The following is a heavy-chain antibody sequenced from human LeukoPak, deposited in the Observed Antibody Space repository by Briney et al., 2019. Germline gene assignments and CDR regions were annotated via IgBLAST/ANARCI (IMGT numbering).Heavy chain of an antibody. Sequence: SETLSLTCAVSGGSINSGGYAWSWIRQPPGKGLEWIGEINHSGSTNYNPSLKSRVTISVDTSKNQFSLKLSSVTAADTAVYYCARGIGYDFWSGYYSPTWWFDPWGQGTLVTVSS. D-gene: IGHD3-3*01. J-gene: IGHJ5*02. V-gene: IGHV4-34*01. CDR2: INHSGST. CDR1: GGSINSGGYA. CDR3: ARGIGYDFWSGYYSPTWWFDP.